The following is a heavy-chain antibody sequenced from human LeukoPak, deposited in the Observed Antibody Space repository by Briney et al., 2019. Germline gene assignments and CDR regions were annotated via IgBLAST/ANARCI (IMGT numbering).Heavy chain of an antibody. Sequence: GGSLRLSCAASGLTVTNAWMNWVRQAPGKGLEWVASINHNGNVNYYVDSVKGRFTISRDNAKNSLYLQMSNLRAEDTAVYFCARGGGLDVWGQGATVTVSS. V-gene: IGHV3-7*03. D-gene: IGHD3-16*01. CDR3: ARGGGLDV. CDR1: GLTVTNAW. CDR2: INHNGNVN. J-gene: IGHJ6*02.